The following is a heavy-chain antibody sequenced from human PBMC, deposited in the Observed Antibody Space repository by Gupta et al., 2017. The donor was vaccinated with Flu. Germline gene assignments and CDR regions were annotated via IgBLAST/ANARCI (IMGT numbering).Heavy chain of an antibody. J-gene: IGHJ5*02. D-gene: IGHD2-15*01. CDR2: IYSTGHT. CDR1: Y. Sequence: YWSWIRQLPGKGLEWIGYIYSTGHTYYNPSLKSRLIISVDTSQNQFSLRLSSVTAADTAVYFCARRYCRSSTCFPTDNSFHTWGQGDLVT. CDR3: ARRYCRSSTCFPTDNSFHT. V-gene: IGHV4-31*02.